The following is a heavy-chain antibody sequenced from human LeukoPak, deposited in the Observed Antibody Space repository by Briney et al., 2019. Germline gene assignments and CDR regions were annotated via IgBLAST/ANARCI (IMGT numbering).Heavy chain of an antibody. J-gene: IGHJ6*02. CDR2: ISYDGSNK. CDR1: GFTFSSYA. Sequence: PGRSLRLSCAASGFTFSSYAMHWVRQAPGKGLEWVAVISYDGSNKYYADSVKGRFTISRDNSKNTLYLQMNSLRAEDTAVYYCARSRIDHYYYGMDVWGQGTTVTVSS. CDR3: ARSRIDHYYYGMDV. V-gene: IGHV3-30-3*01.